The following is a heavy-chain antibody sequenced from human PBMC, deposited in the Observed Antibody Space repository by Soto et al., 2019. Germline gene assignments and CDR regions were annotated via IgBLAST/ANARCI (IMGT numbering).Heavy chain of an antibody. CDR3: ARDRWGYMDV. D-gene: IGHD3-16*01. CDR2: IYYNGST. V-gene: IGHV4-59*01. CDR1: GGSISSYY. Sequence: SETLSLTCTVSGGSISSYYWSWIRQPPGKGLEWIGYIYYNGSTNYNPSHKSRVTKSVDTSKNQFSMKMSSVTAADTAVYYCARDRWGYMDVWGKGTTVTVS. J-gene: IGHJ6*03.